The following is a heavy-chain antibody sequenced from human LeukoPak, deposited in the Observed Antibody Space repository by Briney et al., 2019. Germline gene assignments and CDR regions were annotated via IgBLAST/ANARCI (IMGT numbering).Heavy chain of an antibody. V-gene: IGHV4-34*01. CDR2: INHGEST. D-gene: IGHD3-22*01. CDR1: GDSFSGYY. CDR3: ARGRTYYYDTSGYYPSIYYGMDA. Sequence: KPSETLTLTCAVSGDSFSGYYWSWLRQPPGKGLEWIGEINHGESTNYNPSLKSRATLSVDTSKNQFSLKLTSVTAAYTAAYYCARGRTYYYDTSGYYPSIYYGMDAWGQGTTVIVSS. J-gene: IGHJ6*02.